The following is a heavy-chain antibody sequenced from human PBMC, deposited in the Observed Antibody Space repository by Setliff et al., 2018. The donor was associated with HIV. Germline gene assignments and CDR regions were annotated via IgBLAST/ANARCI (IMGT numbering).Heavy chain of an antibody. CDR3: ARDIQAAGTGWFDP. V-gene: IGHV4-39*07. CDR1: GGSISSSIYY. J-gene: IGHJ5*02. Sequence: SETLSLTCTVSGGSISSSIYYWGWIRQPPGKGLEWIGSIYYSGSTYYNPSLKSRVTISLDTSKNQFSLKLSSVTAADTAVYYCARDIQAAGTGWFDPWGQGTLVTVSS. D-gene: IGHD6-13*01. CDR2: IYYSGST.